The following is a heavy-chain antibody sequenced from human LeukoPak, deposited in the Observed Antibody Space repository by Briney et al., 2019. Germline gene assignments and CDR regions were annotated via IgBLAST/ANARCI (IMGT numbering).Heavy chain of an antibody. CDR3: ATKGPRRGYFDY. V-gene: IGHV4-61*01. CDR2: IYYTGST. CDR1: GGSVSSDSYY. Sequence: SETLSLACTVSGGSVSSDSYYWSWIRQPPGKGLEWIGYIYYTGSTNYNPSLKSRVTISVDMSKNQFSLKLTSVTAADTAVYYCATKGPRRGYFDYWGQGTLVAVSS. J-gene: IGHJ4*02.